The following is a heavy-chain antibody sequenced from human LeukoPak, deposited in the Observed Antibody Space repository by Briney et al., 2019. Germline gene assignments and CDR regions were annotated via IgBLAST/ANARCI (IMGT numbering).Heavy chain of an antibody. CDR3: ARELIPTIFGVVTPDAFDI. Sequence: ASVKVSCKASGYTFTSYYMHWVRQAPGQGLEWMGIINPSGGSTSYAQKFQGRVTMTRDTSTSTVYMELSSLRSKDTAVYYCARELIPTIFGVVTPDAFDIWGQGTMVTVSS. V-gene: IGHV1-46*01. D-gene: IGHD3-3*01. CDR1: GYTFTSYY. J-gene: IGHJ3*02. CDR2: INPSGGST.